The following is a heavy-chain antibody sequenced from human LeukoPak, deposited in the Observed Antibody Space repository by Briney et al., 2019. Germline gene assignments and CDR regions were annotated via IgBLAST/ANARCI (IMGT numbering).Heavy chain of an antibody. D-gene: IGHD2-21*02. CDR1: GGSITNYY. CDR2: IYTSGST. V-gene: IGHV4-4*07. Sequence: SETLSLTCSVSGGSITNYYWSWIRQPAGKGLEWIGRIYTSGSTNYNPSLKSRITMSLDTSKNQFSLNLRSMKASDTAVYYCARAFCVGDCFVLHIYFDSWGQGTLVTVSS. CDR3: ARAFCVGDCFVLHIYFDS. J-gene: IGHJ4*02.